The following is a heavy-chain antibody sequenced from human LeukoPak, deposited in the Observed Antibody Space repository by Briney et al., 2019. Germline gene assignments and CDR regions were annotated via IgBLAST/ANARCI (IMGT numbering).Heavy chain of an antibody. V-gene: IGHV4-4*07. CDR2: IYTSGST. J-gene: IGHJ4*02. CDR1: GDSIRSFY. D-gene: IGHD2-2*01. Sequence: PSETLSLTCSVSGDSIRSFYWSWIRQPAGKGLEWIGRIYTSGSTNYNPSLETRVTMSVDTSKNQFSLRLSSVTAADTVVYFCAREGTYCSRTSCYDSFLDYWGQGTLVTVSS. CDR3: AREGTYCSRTSCYDSFLDY.